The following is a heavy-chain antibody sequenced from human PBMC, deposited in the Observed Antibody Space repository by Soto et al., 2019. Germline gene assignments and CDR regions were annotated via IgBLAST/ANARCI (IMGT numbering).Heavy chain of an antibody. V-gene: IGHV1-69*13. Sequence: GASVKVSCKASGGTFSSYAISWVRQAPGEGLEWMGGIIPIFGTANYAQKFQGRVTITADESTSTAYMELSSLRSEDTAVYYCARSYGYCSSTSCYSYYYCMDVWGKGTTVTVSS. CDR3: ARSYGYCSSTSCYSYYYCMDV. J-gene: IGHJ6*03. CDR1: GGTFSSYA. CDR2: IIPIFGTA. D-gene: IGHD2-2*03.